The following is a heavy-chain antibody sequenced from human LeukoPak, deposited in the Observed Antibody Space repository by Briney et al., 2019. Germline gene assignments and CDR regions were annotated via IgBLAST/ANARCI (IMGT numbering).Heavy chain of an antibody. V-gene: IGHV1-2*02. Sequence: ASVKVSCKASGYTFTDYYMHWVRQAPGQGLEWMGWINPNSGGTNCAQKFQGRVTMTRDTSISTAYMELSRLRSDDTAVYYCAREWEPYYYMDVWGKGTTVTISS. CDR2: INPNSGGT. J-gene: IGHJ6*03. D-gene: IGHD1-26*01. CDR1: GYTFTDYY. CDR3: AREWEPYYYMDV.